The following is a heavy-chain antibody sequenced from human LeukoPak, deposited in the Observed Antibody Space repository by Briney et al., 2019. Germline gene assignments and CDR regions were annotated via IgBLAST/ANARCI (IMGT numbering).Heavy chain of an antibody. D-gene: IGHD3-3*01. Sequence: GGSLRLSCAASGFTFSSYSMNWVRQAPGEGMEWVSSISSSSSYIYYADSVRGRFTISRDNAKNSLYLQMNSLRAEDTAVYYCARDQSPDFWSGRKKYYFDYWGQGTLVTVSS. CDR2: ISSSSSYI. CDR3: ARDQSPDFWSGRKKYYFDY. J-gene: IGHJ4*02. V-gene: IGHV3-21*01. CDR1: GFTFSSYS.